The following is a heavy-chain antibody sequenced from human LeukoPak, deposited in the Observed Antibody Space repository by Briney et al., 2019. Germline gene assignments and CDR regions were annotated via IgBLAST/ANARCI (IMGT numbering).Heavy chain of an antibody. D-gene: IGHD1/OR15-1a*01. CDR3: ARGSGTGRPIFDS. CDR2: VYYSGST. Sequence: SETLSLTCTVSGGAISSYCWTWIRQPPGKGLEWIGYVYYSGSTNQNPSLSSRVTMSIDMSKNQFSLTLNSVTTADTVVYFCARGSGTGRPIFDSWGQGILVTVSS. CDR1: GGAISSYC. V-gene: IGHV4-59*01. J-gene: IGHJ4*02.